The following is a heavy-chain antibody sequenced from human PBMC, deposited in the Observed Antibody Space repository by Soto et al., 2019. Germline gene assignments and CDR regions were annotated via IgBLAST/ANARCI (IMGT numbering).Heavy chain of an antibody. V-gene: IGHV3-23*01. CDR2: VSSSGGST. J-gene: IGHJ4*02. CDR3: AKNSTSWRGGQIDY. Sequence: EVQLLESGGGLVQPGGSLRLSCAASGFTFSSYAMSWVRQAPGKGLEWVLAVSSSGGSTYYADSVKGRFTISRDNSKNTLYLQMNSLRAEDTAVYYCAKNSTSWRGGQIDYWGQGTLGTGSS. D-gene: IGHD6-13*01. CDR1: GFTFSSYA.